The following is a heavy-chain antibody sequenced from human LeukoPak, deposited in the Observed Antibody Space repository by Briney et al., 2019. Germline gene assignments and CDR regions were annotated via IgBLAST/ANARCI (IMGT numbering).Heavy chain of an antibody. D-gene: IGHD5-12*01. Sequence: GGSLRLSCAASGFTFSNYGMHWVRQAPGKGLEWVAVISYDGSNKYYTDSVKGRFTISRDNSKNTLYLQMNSLRAEDTAVYYCAKDRTAGYDGLVDYWGQGTLVSVSS. CDR2: ISYDGSNK. J-gene: IGHJ4*02. CDR1: GFTFSNYG. V-gene: IGHV3-30*18. CDR3: AKDRTAGYDGLVDY.